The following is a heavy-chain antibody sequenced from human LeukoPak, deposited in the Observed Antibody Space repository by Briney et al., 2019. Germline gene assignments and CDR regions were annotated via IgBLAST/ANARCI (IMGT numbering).Heavy chain of an antibody. CDR1: GGTSSSYA. CDR3: ARETYYDFWSGRRGYFDY. CDR2: IIPIFGTA. D-gene: IGHD3-3*01. J-gene: IGHJ4*02. Sequence: SVKVSCKASGGTSSSYAISWVRQAPGQGLEWMGGIIPIFGTANYAQKFQGRVTITTDESTSTAYMELSSLRSEDTAVYYCARETYYDFWSGRRGYFDYWGQGTLVTVSS. V-gene: IGHV1-69*05.